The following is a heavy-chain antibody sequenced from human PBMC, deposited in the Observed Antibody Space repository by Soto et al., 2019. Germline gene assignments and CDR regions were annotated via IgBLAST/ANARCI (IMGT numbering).Heavy chain of an antibody. CDR2: INAYNGNT. CDR1: GYTFTSYG. CDR3: ARVIGYSNYNWFDP. D-gene: IGHD4-4*01. J-gene: IGHJ5*02. Sequence: ASVKVSCKASGYTFTSYGISWVRQAPGQGLEWMGWINAYNGNTNYAQKLQGRVTITRDTSASTAYMELSSLRSDDTAVYYCARVIGYSNYNWFDPWGQGTLVTVSS. V-gene: IGHV1-18*01.